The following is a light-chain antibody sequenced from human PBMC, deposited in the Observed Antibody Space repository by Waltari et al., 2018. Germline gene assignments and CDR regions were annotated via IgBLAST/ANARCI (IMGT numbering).Light chain of an antibody. V-gene: IGLV2-14*03. Sequence: QSALTQPASVSGSPGQSVSLSFSGTTSDIGRYEYGPWYFQHPGEAPKLLIYDVTKRPSGISSRFSGSRSGNTASLTISGLQAEDEGDYFCSSYRSSSTLVVFGGGTKLTVL. CDR3: SSYRSSSTLVV. CDR2: DVT. J-gene: IGLJ2*01. CDR1: TSDIGRYEY.